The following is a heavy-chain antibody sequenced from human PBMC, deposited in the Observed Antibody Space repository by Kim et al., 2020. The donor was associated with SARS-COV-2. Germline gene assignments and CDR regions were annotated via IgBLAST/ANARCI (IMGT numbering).Heavy chain of an antibody. V-gene: IGHV3-30*04. J-gene: IGHJ3*02. D-gene: IGHD3-22*01. CDR3: ARGITMIVVGDAFDI. CDR1: GFTFSSYA. CDR2: ISYDGSNK. Sequence: GGSLRLSCAASGFTFSSYAMHWVRQAPGKGLEWVAVISYDGSNKYYADSVKGRFTISRDNSKNTLYLQMNSLRAEDTAVYYCARGITMIVVGDAFDIWG.